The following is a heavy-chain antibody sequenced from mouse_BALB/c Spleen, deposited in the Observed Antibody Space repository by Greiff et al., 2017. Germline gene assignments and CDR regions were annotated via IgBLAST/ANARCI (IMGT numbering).Heavy chain of an antibody. CDR1: GFTFSDHY. V-gene: IGHV5-4*02. CDR2: ISDGGSYT. CDR3: ARDPVDY. J-gene: IGHJ2*01. Sequence: VKLVEFGGGLVKPGGFLKLLRAASGFTFSDHYMYWVRQTPEKRLEWVATISDGGSYTYYPDSVKGRFTISRDNAKNNLYLQMSSLKSEDTAMYYCARDPVDYWGQGTTLTVSS.